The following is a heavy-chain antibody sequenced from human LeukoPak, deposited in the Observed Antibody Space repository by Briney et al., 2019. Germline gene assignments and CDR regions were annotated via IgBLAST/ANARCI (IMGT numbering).Heavy chain of an antibody. D-gene: IGHD3-22*01. CDR2: IYYSGST. CDR3: ARHYYDSSGYSDY. V-gene: IGHV4-39*07. CDR1: GVSIGSSSYY. Sequence: SETLSLTCTVSGVSIGSSSYYWGWIRQPPGKGLEWIGSIYYSGSTYYNPSLKSRVTISVDTSKNQFSLKLSSVTAADTAVYYCARHYYDSSGYSDYWGQGTLVTVSS. J-gene: IGHJ4*02.